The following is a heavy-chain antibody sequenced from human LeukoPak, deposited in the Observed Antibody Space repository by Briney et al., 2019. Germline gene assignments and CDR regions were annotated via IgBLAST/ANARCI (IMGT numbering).Heavy chain of an antibody. Sequence: SGPTLVNPTQTLTLTCTFSGFSLSASGVGVGWIRQPPGKALEWLALIYWDDDKRYSPSLKSRLTITKDTSKNQVVLTLTNMDPVDTATYYCARRVGGWPEFDFWGQGTLVTVSS. D-gene: IGHD6-19*01. V-gene: IGHV2-5*02. CDR1: GFSLSASGVG. CDR2: IYWDDDK. CDR3: ARRVGGWPEFDF. J-gene: IGHJ4*02.